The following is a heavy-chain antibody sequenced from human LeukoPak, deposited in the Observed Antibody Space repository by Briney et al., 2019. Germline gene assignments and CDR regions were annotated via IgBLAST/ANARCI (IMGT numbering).Heavy chain of an antibody. J-gene: IGHJ4*02. CDR1: GFTFSSYG. Sequence: GGSLRLSCAASGFTFSSYGMHWVRQAPGKGLEWVAFIRYDGSNKYYADSVKGRFTISRDNSKNTLYLQLNSRRAEDTAVYYCAKAMVRGIDYWGQGTLVTVSS. CDR3: AKAMVRGIDY. CDR2: IRYDGSNK. V-gene: IGHV3-30*02. D-gene: IGHD3-10*01.